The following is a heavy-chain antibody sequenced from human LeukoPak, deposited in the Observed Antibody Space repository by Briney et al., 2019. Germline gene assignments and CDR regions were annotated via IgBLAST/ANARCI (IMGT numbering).Heavy chain of an antibody. CDR1: GYTFTSYG. J-gene: IGHJ4*02. D-gene: IGHD2-21*02. CDR2: VNPSGGST. Sequence: SVKVSCKASGYTFTSYGISWARQAPGPGLEWMVIVNPSGGSTSYAQKFQGRVTMTRDMSKSTVYMELSSLRSEDTAVYYCARAQHIVVVTAITPFDYWGQGTLVTVSS. CDR3: ARAQHIVVVTAITPFDY. V-gene: IGHV1-46*01.